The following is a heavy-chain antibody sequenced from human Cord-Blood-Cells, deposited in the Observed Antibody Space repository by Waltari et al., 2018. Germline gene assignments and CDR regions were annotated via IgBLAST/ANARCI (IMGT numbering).Heavy chain of an antibody. CDR3: AREGGLYGSGSYYRDFDY. V-gene: IGHV2-5*01. J-gene: IGHJ4*02. CDR1: GFSLSTSGVG. D-gene: IGHD3-10*01. Sequence: QITLKESGPTLVKPTQTLTLTCTFSGFSLSTSGVGVGWIRQPPGKALEWLALIYWNDDKRYSPSLKSRPTITKDTSKNQVVLTMTNMDPVDTATYYCAREGGLYGSGSYYRDFDYWGQGTLVTVSS. CDR2: IYWNDDK.